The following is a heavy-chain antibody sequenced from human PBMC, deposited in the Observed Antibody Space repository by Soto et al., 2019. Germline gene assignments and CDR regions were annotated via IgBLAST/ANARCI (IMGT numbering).Heavy chain of an antibody. J-gene: IGHJ6*02. CDR1: GYSFTSYW. V-gene: IGHV5-51*01. Sequence: GESLKISCKGSGYSFTSYWIGWVRQMPGKGLEWMGIIYPGDSDTRYSPSFQGQVTISADKSISTAYLQWSSLKASDTAMYYCARNGWGCSSCVQCYYYYYGMDVWGQGTTVTVSS. CDR3: ARNGWGCSSCVQCYYYYYGMDV. CDR2: IYPGDSDT. D-gene: IGHD2-15*01.